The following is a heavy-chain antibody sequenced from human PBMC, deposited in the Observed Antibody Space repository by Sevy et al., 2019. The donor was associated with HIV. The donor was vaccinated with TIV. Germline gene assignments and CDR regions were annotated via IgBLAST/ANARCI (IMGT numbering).Heavy chain of an antibody. D-gene: IGHD3-3*01. V-gene: IGHV3-11*01. CDR1: GFTFSNYY. J-gene: IGHJ5*02. CDR3: ARDPTYYVFWSGYYTGWFDP. Sequence: GGSLRLSCAASGFTFSNYYMNWIRQAPGKGLEWVSYISGTGNTKYYTDSVKGRFTIARDKARNSLFLQMDSLRVEDTAGYYCARDPTYYVFWSGYYTGWFDPWGQGTLVTVSS. CDR2: ISGTGNTK.